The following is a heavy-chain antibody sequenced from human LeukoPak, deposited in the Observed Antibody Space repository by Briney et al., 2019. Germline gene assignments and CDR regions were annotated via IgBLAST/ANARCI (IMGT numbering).Heavy chain of an antibody. CDR2: ISNGGRDT. J-gene: IGHJ6*02. D-gene: IGHD2-2*01. Sequence: GGSLRLSCAASGFTFSTYAMHWVRQAPAKGLDWVAVISNGGRDTYYADSVKGRFTISRDNAKNSLYLQMNSLRAEDTAVYYCARGTDCSSTSCYLLPWYYYYGMDVWGQGTTVTVSS. V-gene: IGHV3-30*04. CDR3: ARGTDCSSTSCYLLPWYYYYGMDV. CDR1: GFTFSTYA.